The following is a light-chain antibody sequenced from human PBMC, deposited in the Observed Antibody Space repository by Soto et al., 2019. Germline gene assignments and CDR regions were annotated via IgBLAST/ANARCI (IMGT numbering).Light chain of an antibody. CDR2: GAS. CDR3: QKYSSAPWT. V-gene: IGKV1-27*01. J-gene: IGKJ1*01. Sequence: DIQMTQSPSSLSASVGDRVTITCRASQGINYYLAWYQQKPGKVPKLLIYGASTLQSGVPSRFSGSGSGTDFTLTISSLQPEDVATYYCQKYSSAPWTFGQGTKVEIK. CDR1: QGINYY.